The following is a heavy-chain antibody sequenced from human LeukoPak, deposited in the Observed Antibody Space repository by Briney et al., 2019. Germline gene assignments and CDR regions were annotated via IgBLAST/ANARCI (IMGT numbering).Heavy chain of an antibody. CDR1: GGSFSDYF. J-gene: IGHJ4*02. Sequence: PSETLSLTCAVYGGSFSDYFWSWIRQPPGKGLEWLGEISHSGSTTYNPSLRSRVTISGDTSKKQFSLKLSSVTAADTAVYYCVTYYYGSSAPKRNYWGQGILVTVSS. CDR2: ISHSGST. CDR3: VTYYYGSSAPKRNY. D-gene: IGHD3-22*01. V-gene: IGHV4-34*01.